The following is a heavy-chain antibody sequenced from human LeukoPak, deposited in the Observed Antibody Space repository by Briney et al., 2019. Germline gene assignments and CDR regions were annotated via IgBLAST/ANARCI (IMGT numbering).Heavy chain of an antibody. V-gene: IGHV4-59*12. D-gene: IGHD3-22*01. CDR1: GGSISSYY. J-gene: IGHJ4*02. CDR3: ARGFYDGSAYFPFDS. Sequence: PSETPSLTCTVSGGSISSYYWSWIRQPPGKGLEWIGYIYYSGSTNYNPSLKSRVSISVDASKNQFSLQLTSVTAADTAVYFCARGFYDGSAYFPFDSWGQGTLVSVSS. CDR2: IYYSGST.